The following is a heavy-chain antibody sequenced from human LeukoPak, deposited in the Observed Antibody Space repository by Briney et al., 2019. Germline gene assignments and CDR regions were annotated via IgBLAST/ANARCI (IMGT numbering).Heavy chain of an antibody. Sequence: ASVKVSCKASGGTFSSYAISWVRQATGQGLEWMGWMNPNSGNTGYAQKFQGRVTMTRNTSISTAYMELSSLRSEDTAVYYCARELDYYYYGMDVWGQGTTVTVSS. V-gene: IGHV1-8*02. J-gene: IGHJ6*02. CDR1: GGTFSSYA. CDR2: MNPNSGNT. CDR3: ARELDYYYYGMDV. D-gene: IGHD3-3*02.